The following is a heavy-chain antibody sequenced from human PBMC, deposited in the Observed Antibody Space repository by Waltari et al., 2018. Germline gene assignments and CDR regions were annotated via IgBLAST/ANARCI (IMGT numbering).Heavy chain of an antibody. D-gene: IGHD6-6*01. J-gene: IGHJ4*02. V-gene: IGHV1-24*01. Sequence: QVQLVQSGAEVKKPGASVKVSCKVSGYTLTELSMPWVRQAPGQGLEWMGGFDPEDGETIYAQKFQGRVTMTEDTSTDTAYMELSSLRSEDTAVYYCATGGSEYSSSSGRPTENWGQGTLVTVSS. CDR3: ATGGSEYSSSSGRPTEN. CDR2: FDPEDGET. CDR1: GYTLTELS.